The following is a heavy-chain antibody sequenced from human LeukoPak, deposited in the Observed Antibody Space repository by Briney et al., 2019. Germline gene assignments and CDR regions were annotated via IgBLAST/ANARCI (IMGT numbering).Heavy chain of an antibody. V-gene: IGHV3-33*06. CDR2: IYSDGSKQ. Sequence: GGSLRLSCAASGFTFSSYGLHWVRQAPGKGLEWVAVIYSDGSKQNYEDSVKGRFTISRDDSKNTVYLQMNSLRAEDTAVYYCAKDVRSGYFDYWGQGTLVTVSS. J-gene: IGHJ4*02. CDR3: AKDVRSGYFDY. CDR1: GFTFSSYG. D-gene: IGHD3-22*01.